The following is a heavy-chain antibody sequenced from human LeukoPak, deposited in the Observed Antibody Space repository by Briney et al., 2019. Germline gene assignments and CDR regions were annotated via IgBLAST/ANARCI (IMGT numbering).Heavy chain of an antibody. CDR1: GFTFSSYS. CDR2: ISSSSSYI. Sequence: PGGSLRLSCAASGFTFSSYSMNWVRQAPGKGLEWVSSISSSSSYIYYADSVKGRFTISRDNAKNSLYLQMNSLRAEDTAVYYCTTDPGAAMVPFDYWGQGTLVTVSS. J-gene: IGHJ4*02. CDR3: TTDPGAAMVPFDY. V-gene: IGHV3-21*01. D-gene: IGHD5-18*01.